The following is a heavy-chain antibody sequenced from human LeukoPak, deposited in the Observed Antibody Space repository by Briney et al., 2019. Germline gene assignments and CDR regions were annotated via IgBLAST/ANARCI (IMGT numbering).Heavy chain of an antibody. Sequence: GGSLRLSCAASGFTFSSYEMNWVRQAPGKGLEWVSYISSSGSTIYYADSVKGRFTISRDNAKNSLYLQMNSLRAEDTAVYYCATPGGRDGYNWYWFDPWGQGTLVTVSS. CDR1: GFTFSSYE. J-gene: IGHJ5*02. CDR2: ISSSGSTI. CDR3: ATPGGRDGYNWYWFDP. V-gene: IGHV3-48*03. D-gene: IGHD5-24*01.